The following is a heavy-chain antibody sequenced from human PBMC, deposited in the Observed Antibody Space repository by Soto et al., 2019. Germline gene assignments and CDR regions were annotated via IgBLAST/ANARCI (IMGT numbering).Heavy chain of an antibody. CDR3: AKGGRQWLVTSDFNY. J-gene: IGHJ4*02. V-gene: IGHV3-30*18. CDR1: GFTFGDCA. CDR2: VSHDGRNT. Sequence: LRLSCAASGFTFGDCAMHGGRQAPGKGLEWVAVVSHDGRNTHYADSVKGRFTISRDSSKNTVSLEMTSLRAEDTAVYYCAKGGRQWLVTSDFNYWGQGALVTVSS. D-gene: IGHD6-19*01.